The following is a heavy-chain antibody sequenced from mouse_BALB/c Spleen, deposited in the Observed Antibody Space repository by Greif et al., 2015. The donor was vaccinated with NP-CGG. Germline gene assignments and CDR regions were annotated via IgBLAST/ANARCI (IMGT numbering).Heavy chain of an antibody. Sequence: EVQLQQSSADLVRPGALVQLSCKDCGCNITEYYMRWVKQKPEQSLEWIGCIDAESGNTLYDPKFRGKPSITADTSSNTAYLQLSSLTSEDTAVDYCAYGTYFDYWGQGTTLSVSS. V-gene: IGHV14-1*02. CDR3: AYGTYFDY. D-gene: IGHD2-1*01. J-gene: IGHJ2*01. CDR1: GCNITEYY. CDR2: IDAESGNT.